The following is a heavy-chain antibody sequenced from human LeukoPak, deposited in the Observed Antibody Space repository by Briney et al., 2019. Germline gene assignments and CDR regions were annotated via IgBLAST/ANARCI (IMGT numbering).Heavy chain of an antibody. J-gene: IGHJ5*02. CDR3: ARHWRYNYAPGWFDP. Sequence: SETLSLTCTVSGGSISSSSYYWGWIRQPPGKGLEYIGDIYYSGSTYYNPSLKSRVTISVDTSKIQFSLKLSSVTAADTAVYYCARHWRYNYAPGWFDPWGQGTLVTVSS. CDR2: IYYSGST. D-gene: IGHD5-18*01. V-gene: IGHV4-39*01. CDR1: GGSISSSSYY.